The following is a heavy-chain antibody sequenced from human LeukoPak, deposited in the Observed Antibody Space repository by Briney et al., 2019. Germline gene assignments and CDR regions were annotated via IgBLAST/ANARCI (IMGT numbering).Heavy chain of an antibody. CDR1: GFTFSNYA. V-gene: IGHV3-23*01. Sequence: GGSLRLSCAVSGFTFSNYAMSWVRQAPEKGLEWVSSIDSGGSTYYADSVKGQFTISRDNSKNTLYPQMNSLRVEDTAVYYCAKDFSGVTRAFDYWGQGTLVTVSS. D-gene: IGHD4-17*01. CDR3: AKDFSGVTRAFDY. CDR2: IDSGGST. J-gene: IGHJ4*01.